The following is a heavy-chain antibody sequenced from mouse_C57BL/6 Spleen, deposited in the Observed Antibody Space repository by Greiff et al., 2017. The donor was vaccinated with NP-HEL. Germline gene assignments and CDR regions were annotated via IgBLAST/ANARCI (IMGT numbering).Heavy chain of an antibody. CDR1: GFSLTSYG. J-gene: IGHJ4*01. V-gene: IGHV2-2*01. D-gene: IGHD2-5*01. CDR2: IWSGGST. Sequence: QVQLKESGPGLVQPSQSLSITCTVSGFSLTSYGVHWVRQSPGKGLEWLGVIWSGGSTDYNAAFISRLSISKDNSKSQVFFKMNSLQADDTAIYYCATYYSNYDNYAMDYWGQGTSVTVSS. CDR3: ATYYSNYDNYAMDY.